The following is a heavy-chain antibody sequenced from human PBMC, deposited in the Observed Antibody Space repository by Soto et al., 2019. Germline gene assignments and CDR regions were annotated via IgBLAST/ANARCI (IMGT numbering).Heavy chain of an antibody. Sequence: ASVMVSCKASGYTFTSYGISWVRQAPGQGLERMGWISAYNGNTNYAQKLQGRVTMTTDTSTSTAYMELRSLRSDDTAVYYCARGDYDILTGFATSYADYWGQGTLVTVSS. CDR3: ARGDYDILTGFATSYADY. CDR1: GYTFTSYG. J-gene: IGHJ4*02. D-gene: IGHD3-9*01. V-gene: IGHV1-18*01. CDR2: ISAYNGNT.